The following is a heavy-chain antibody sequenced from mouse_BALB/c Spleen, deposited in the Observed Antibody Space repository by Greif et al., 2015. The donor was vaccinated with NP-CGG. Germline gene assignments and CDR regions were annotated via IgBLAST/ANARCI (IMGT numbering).Heavy chain of an antibody. J-gene: IGHJ3*01. Sequence: EVKLVESGGGLVQPGGSRKLSCAASGFTFSSFGMHWVRQAPEKGLEWVAYISSGSSTIYYADTEKGRFTISRDNPKNTLFLQMTSLRSEDTAMYYCAREGFLAWFAYWGQGTLVTVSA. CDR1: GFTFSSFG. CDR3: AREGFLAWFAY. V-gene: IGHV5-17*02. CDR2: ISSGSSTI.